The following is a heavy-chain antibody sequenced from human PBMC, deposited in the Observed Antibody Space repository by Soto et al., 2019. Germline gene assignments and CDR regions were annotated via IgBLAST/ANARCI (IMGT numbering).Heavy chain of an antibody. CDR3: AKEHQPYSGSYYFDY. D-gene: IGHD1-26*01. V-gene: IGHV4-39*02. J-gene: IGHJ4*02. Sequence: PSETLSLTCNVSGDSMTSPPYYWGWIRQPPGKGLEWIGTVYYSGATYYNPSLRGRLTVSADTSKNYFSLRLTSVTAADTAVYYCAKEHQPYSGSYYFDYWGQGTLVTVSS. CDR1: GDSMTSPPYY. CDR2: VYYSGAT.